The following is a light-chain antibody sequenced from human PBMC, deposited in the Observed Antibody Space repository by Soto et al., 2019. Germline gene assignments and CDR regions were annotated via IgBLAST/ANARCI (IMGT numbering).Light chain of an antibody. J-gene: IGKJ5*01. V-gene: IGKV1-9*01. CDR2: AAS. CDR1: QGISSH. Sequence: IQLTQSPSSLSASVGDRVTISCRASQGISSHLAWYQQKPGKAPRLLIYAASTLQSGVPSRFSGSGSGTDFTLTITSLEPEDFATYYCQQFKNYVTFGQGTQREI. CDR3: QQFKNYVT.